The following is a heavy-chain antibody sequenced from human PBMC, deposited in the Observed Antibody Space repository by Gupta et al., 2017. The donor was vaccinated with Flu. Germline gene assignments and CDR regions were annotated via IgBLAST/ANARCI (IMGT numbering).Heavy chain of an antibody. J-gene: IGHJ3*01. CDR3: VRARYFDTSGYSIDAFDL. D-gene: IGHD3-22*01. Sequence: EVQLLESGGGLVQPGRSLRLSCAASGFNFDGYAMHWVRQVPGKGLEWVAGVSWNSASVGYADSVKGRFIISKDNSKSSLFLQMDSLRVEDTALYFCVRARYFDTSGYSIDAFDLWGQGTMVTVSS. CDR2: VSWNSASV. CDR1: GFNFDGYA. V-gene: IGHV3-9*01.